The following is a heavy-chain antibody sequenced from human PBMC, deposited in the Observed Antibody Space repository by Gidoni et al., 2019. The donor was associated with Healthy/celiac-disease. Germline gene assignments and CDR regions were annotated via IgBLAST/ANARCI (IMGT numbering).Heavy chain of an antibody. D-gene: IGHD2-15*01. J-gene: IGHJ6*02. CDR3: AKVTNRLGYCSGGSCHSSVDV. Sequence: EVQLLESGGGLVQPGGSLRLSFAASGFTFSRDALTWVRQAPGKGREWVSAISGSGGSTYYADSVKGRFTISRDNSKNTLYLQMNSLRAEDTAVYYCAKVTNRLGYCSGGSCHSSVDVWGQGTTVTVSS. CDR1: GFTFSRDA. V-gene: IGHV3-23*01. CDR2: ISGSGGST.